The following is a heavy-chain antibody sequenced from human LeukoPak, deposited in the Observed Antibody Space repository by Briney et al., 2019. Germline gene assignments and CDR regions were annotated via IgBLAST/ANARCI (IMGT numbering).Heavy chain of an antibody. J-gene: IGHJ5*02. CDR2: MNPNSGNT. Sequence: ASVKVSCKASGYTFTSYDINWVRQATGQGLEWMGWMNPNSGNTGYAQKFQGRVTITRNTSISTAYMELSSLRSEGTAVYYCARATTFWSGYYNWFDPWGQGTLVTVYS. CDR3: ARATTFWSGYYNWFDP. CDR1: GYTFTSYD. V-gene: IGHV1-8*03. D-gene: IGHD3-3*01.